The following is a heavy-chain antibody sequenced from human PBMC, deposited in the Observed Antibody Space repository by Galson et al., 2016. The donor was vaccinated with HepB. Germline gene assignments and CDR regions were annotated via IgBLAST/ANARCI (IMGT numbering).Heavy chain of an antibody. CDR3: ARRSLELTAWAFVI. Sequence: QSGAEVKKPGESLEISCKASGYSFTSHWIGWVRQMPGKGLEWMGIIFPRDSDTGYSPSFQGQVTISADKSITTAYLQWSSLKASDTAMYYCARRSLELTAWAFVIWGRGTMVTVSS. CDR2: IFPRDSDT. D-gene: IGHD1-7*01. J-gene: IGHJ3*02. V-gene: IGHV5-51*01. CDR1: GYSFTSHW.